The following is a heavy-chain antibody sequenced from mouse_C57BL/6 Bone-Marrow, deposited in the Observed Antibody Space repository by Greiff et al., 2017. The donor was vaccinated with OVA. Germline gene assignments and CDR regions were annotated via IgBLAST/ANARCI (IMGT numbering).Heavy chain of an antibody. Sequence: VKLQQPGTELVKPGASVKLSCKASGYTFTSYWMHWVKQRPGQGLEWIGNINPSNGGTNYNEKFKSKATLTVDKSSSTAYMQLSSLTSEDSAVYYCARYPFTTVVGGGGVDYWGQGTTLTVSS. CDR3: ARYPFTTVVGGGGVDY. V-gene: IGHV1-53*01. D-gene: IGHD1-1*01. J-gene: IGHJ2*01. CDR1: GYTFTSYW. CDR2: INPSNGGT.